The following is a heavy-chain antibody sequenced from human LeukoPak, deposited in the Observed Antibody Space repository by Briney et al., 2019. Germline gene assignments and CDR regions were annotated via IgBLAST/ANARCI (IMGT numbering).Heavy chain of an antibody. CDR3: ARGQKYRNGYTVTELGSGYFDY. J-gene: IGHJ4*02. D-gene: IGHD5-18*01. V-gene: IGHV4-4*07. CDR1: GGSISSYY. Sequence: SETLSLTCTVSGGSISSYYWSWIRQPAGKGLEWIGRIYTSGSTNYNPSLKSRVTMSVDTSKNQFSLKLSSVTAADAAVYYCARGQKYRNGYTVTELGSGYFDYWGQGTLVTVSS. CDR2: IYTSGST.